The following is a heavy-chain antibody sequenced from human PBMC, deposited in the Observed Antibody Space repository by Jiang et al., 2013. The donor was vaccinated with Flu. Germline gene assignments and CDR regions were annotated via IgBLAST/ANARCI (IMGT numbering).Heavy chain of an antibody. CDR1: GFTVSSNY. J-gene: IGHJ3*02. D-gene: IGHD3-22*01. V-gene: IGHV3-53*04. Sequence: ESGGGLIQPGGSLRLSYAASGFTVSSNYMSWVRQAPGKGLEWVSVIYSGGSTYYADSVKGRFTISRHNSKNTLYLQMNSLRAEDTAVYYCARLRYYDSSGYGTALDAFDIWGQGTMVTVSS. CDR3: ARLRYYDSSGYGTALDAFDI. CDR2: IYSGGST.